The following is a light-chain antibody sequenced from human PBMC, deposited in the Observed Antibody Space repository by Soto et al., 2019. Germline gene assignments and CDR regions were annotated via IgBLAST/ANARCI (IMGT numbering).Light chain of an antibody. V-gene: IGKV3-15*01. Sequence: EIVMTQSPATLSLSPGERATLSCRGSLSVSSDLAWYRQKPGQAPRLLIYRAFTRATGIPARFSGSGFGTDFTLTISSLQSEDFAVYYCQQYNNWPLTFGGGTKVEIK. CDR1: LSVSSD. J-gene: IGKJ4*01. CDR2: RAF. CDR3: QQYNNWPLT.